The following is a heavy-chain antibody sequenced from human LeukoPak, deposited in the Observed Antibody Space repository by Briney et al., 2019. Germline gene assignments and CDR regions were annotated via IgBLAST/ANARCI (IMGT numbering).Heavy chain of an antibody. CDR1: GYTFTSYD. D-gene: IGHD2-2*02. Sequence: ASVKVSCKASGYTFTSYDINWVRQATGQGLEWMGWMNPNSGNTGYAQKFQGRVTMTRNTSISTAYMELSSLRSEDTAVYYCARLPGYCSSTSCYRYHYYYYGMDVWGQGTTVTVSS. CDR3: ARLPGYCSSTSCYRYHYYYYGMDV. CDR2: MNPNSGNT. V-gene: IGHV1-8*01. J-gene: IGHJ6*02.